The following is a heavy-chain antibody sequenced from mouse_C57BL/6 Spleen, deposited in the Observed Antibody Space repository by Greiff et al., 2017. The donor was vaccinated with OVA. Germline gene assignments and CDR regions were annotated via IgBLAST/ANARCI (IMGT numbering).Heavy chain of an antibody. J-gene: IGHJ1*03. D-gene: IGHD1-1*01. CDR2: IHPNSGST. CDR1: GYTFTSYW. CDR3: ARVDYGSSYVKYFDV. Sequence: VKLQQPGAELVKPGASVKLSCKASGYTFTSYWMHWVKQRPGQGLEWIGMIHPNSGSTNYNEKFKSKATLTVDKSSSTAYMQLSSLTSEDSAVYYCARVDYGSSYVKYFDVWGTGTTVTVSS. V-gene: IGHV1-64*01.